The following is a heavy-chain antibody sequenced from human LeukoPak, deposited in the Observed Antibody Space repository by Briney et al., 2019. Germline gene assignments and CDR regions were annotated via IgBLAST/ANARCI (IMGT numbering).Heavy chain of an antibody. CDR2: IIPIFGTA. CDR3: SGGPYYYGSSGYYYDY. V-gene: IGHV1-69*13. CDR1: GGTFTSYA. J-gene: IGHJ4*02. D-gene: IGHD3-22*01. Sequence: SVKLSCKASGGTFTSYAISWVRQAPGQGLEWMGGIIPIFGTATYAQTFQGRVTITADESTSTAYMELSSLRSEATAVYYWSGGPYYYGSSGYYYDYWGQGTLVTVSS.